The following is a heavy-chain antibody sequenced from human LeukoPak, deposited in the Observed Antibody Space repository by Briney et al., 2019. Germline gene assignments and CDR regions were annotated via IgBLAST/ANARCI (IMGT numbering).Heavy chain of an antibody. V-gene: IGHV3-23*01. CDR1: GFTFSSYA. J-gene: IGHJ4*02. CDR3: AKVITDSSGYFDY. CDR2: ISGSGGST. Sequence: PGGSLRLSCAASGFTFSSYAMSWFRQAPGKGLEWVSAISGSGGSTYYADSVKGRFTISRDNSKNTLYLQMNSLRAEDTAVYYCAKVITDSSGYFDYWGQGTLVTVSS. D-gene: IGHD3-22*01.